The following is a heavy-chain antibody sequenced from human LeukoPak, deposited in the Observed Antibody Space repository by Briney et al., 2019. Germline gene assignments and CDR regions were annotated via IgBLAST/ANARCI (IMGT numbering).Heavy chain of an antibody. Sequence: SVKVSCKASGGTFSSYTISWVRQAPGQGLEWVGRIIPILGIANYAQKFQGRVTITADKSTSTAYMELSSLRSEDTAVYYCAGDCSSNSCFSSDFDYWGQGTLVTVSS. CDR3: AGDCSSNSCFSSDFDY. D-gene: IGHD2-2*01. CDR2: IIPILGIA. CDR1: GGTFSSYT. J-gene: IGHJ4*02. V-gene: IGHV1-69*02.